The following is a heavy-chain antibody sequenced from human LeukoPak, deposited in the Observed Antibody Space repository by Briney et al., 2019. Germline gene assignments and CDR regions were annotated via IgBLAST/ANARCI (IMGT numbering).Heavy chain of an antibody. CDR1: GGSFSGYY. CDR3: ARGLISATEPFDY. CDR2: INHSGST. V-gene: IGHV4-34*01. J-gene: IGHJ4*02. D-gene: IGHD1-14*01. Sequence: SETLSHTCAVYGGSFSGYYWSWIRQPPGKGLGWIGEINHSGSTNYNPSLKSRVTISVDTSKNQFSLKLSSVTAADTAVYYGARGLISATEPFDYWGQGTLVTVSS.